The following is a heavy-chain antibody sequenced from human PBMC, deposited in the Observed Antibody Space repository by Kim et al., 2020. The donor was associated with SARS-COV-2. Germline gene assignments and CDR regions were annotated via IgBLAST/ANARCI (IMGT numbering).Heavy chain of an antibody. D-gene: IGHD3-10*01. CDR1: GFTFSDHY. Sequence: GGSMRLSCAASGFTFSDHYMDWVRQAPGKGLEWVGRTRNKANSYTTEYAASVKGRFTISRDDSKNSLYLQMNSLKTEDTAVYYCARDKGDYYGSGSLDYWGQGTLVTVSS. CDR3: ARDKGDYYGSGSLDY. CDR2: TRNKANSYTT. J-gene: IGHJ4*02. V-gene: IGHV3-72*01.